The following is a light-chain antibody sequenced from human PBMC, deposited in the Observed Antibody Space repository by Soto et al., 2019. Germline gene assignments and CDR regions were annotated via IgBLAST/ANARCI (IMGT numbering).Light chain of an antibody. CDR2: AVS. Sequence: QSALTQPASVSGSPGQSITISCTGTSSDVGGYNYVSWYQQHPGKAPKLMIYAVSNRPSVVSNRFSGSKSGNTASLSISGLQAEDDADYYCSSYTSSSTWVFGGGTQLTVL. J-gene: IGLJ3*02. CDR3: SSYTSSSTWV. CDR1: SSDVGGYNY. V-gene: IGLV2-14*01.